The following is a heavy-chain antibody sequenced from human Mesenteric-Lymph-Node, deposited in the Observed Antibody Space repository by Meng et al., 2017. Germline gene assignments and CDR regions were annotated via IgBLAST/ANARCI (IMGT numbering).Heavy chain of an antibody. CDR3: ATQRSASDRY. Sequence: GESLKISCAVSGFTFSSNGMGWVRQAPGKGLEWVSSITNTGSSTYYADSVKGRFTISRDNSKNTLYLQMNCLRAEDTGLYYCATQRSASDRYWGQGTLVTVSS. V-gene: IGHV3-23*01. CDR2: ITNTGSST. CDR1: GFTFSSNG. J-gene: IGHJ4*02. D-gene: IGHD2-21*02.